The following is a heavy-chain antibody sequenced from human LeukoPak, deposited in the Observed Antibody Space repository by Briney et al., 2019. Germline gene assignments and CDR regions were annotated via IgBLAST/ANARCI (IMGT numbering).Heavy chain of an antibody. Sequence: ASVKVSCKASGYTFTGYYMHWVRQAPGQGLEWMGWINPNSGGTNYAQKFQGRVTMTRDTSIRTAYMELSRLRSDDTAVYYCARREVISSSWYEGVDYWGQGTLVTVSS. CDR2: INPNSGGT. J-gene: IGHJ4*02. CDR1: GYTFTGYY. V-gene: IGHV1-2*02. D-gene: IGHD6-13*01. CDR3: ARREVISSSWYEGVDY.